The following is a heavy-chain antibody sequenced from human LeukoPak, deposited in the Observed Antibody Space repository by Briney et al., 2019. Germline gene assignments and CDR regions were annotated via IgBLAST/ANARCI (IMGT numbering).Heavy chain of an antibody. CDR2: IYYSGST. CDR1: GGSFSGYH. J-gene: IGHJ4*02. CDR3: ARRYSSSWYSETDY. V-gene: IGHV4-34*01. D-gene: IGHD6-13*01. Sequence: SETLSLTCAVYGGSFSGYHWSWIRQPPGKGLVWIGSIYYSGSTSYNPSLKSRVTISVDTSKNQFSLKLSSVTAADTAVYYCARRYSSSWYSETDYWGQGTLVTVSS.